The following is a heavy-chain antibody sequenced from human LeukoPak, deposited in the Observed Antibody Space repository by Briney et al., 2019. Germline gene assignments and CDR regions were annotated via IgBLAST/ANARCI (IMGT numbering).Heavy chain of an antibody. Sequence: GESLKISCKASGYSFSYYWIGWVRQMPGKGLEGWGLMHPGKSDIRYSPSLQGQVTLSAGTSITTVYLQWSSLRASDTAMYYCVSQFDESGSYDYWGQGTLVTVSS. CDR2: MHPGKSDI. V-gene: IGHV5-51*01. D-gene: IGHD1-26*01. CDR3: VSQFDESGSYDY. CDR1: GYSFSYYW. J-gene: IGHJ4*02.